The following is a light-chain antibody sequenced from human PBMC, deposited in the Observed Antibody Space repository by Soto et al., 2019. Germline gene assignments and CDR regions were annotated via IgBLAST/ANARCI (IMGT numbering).Light chain of an antibody. V-gene: IGKV1-33*01. CDR3: QQYVSLPPL. Sequence: DIQMTQSPSSLSASVGDRVTITCQASQAINNYLNWYQQKPGKPPKLLIYDASNLEAGVPSRFSGGGSGTDFTFSITSLQPEDVATYYCQQYVSLPPLFGPGTTVQIK. CDR1: QAINNY. J-gene: IGKJ3*01. CDR2: DAS.